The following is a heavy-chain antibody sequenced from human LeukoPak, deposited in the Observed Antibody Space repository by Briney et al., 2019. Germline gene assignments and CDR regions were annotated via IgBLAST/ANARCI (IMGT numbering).Heavy chain of an antibody. Sequence: ASVKVSCKASGYTFTGYYMHWVRQAPGQGLEWMGWINPNSGGANYAQKFQGRVTMTRDTSISTAYMELSRLRSDDTAVYYCARGYSGEEDWFDPWGQGTLVTVSS. J-gene: IGHJ5*02. D-gene: IGHD5-12*01. CDR3: ARGYSGEEDWFDP. CDR2: INPNSGGA. V-gene: IGHV1-2*02. CDR1: GYTFTGYY.